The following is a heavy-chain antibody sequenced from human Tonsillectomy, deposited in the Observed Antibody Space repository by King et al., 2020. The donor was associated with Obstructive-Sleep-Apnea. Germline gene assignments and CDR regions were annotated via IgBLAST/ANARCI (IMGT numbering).Heavy chain of an antibody. CDR2: ISYSGST. V-gene: IGHV4-30-4*01. J-gene: IGHJ6*02. CDR1: GGSISRDDYY. Sequence: QLQESGPGLVKPSQTLSLTCTVSGGSISRDDYYWSWIRQPPGKGLEWIGYISYSGSTNYNPSLKSRVTISVDTSRTQFSLKLSSVTAADTAVYYCARADTANYYGMDVWGQGTTVTVSS. CDR3: ARADTANYYGMDV.